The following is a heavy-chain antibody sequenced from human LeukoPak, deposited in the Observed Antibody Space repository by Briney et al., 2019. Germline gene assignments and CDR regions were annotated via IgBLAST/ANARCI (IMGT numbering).Heavy chain of an antibody. V-gene: IGHV6-1*01. CDR1: GGSISSNNAA. J-gene: IGHJ4*02. CDR2: PYDRYKWYN. Sequence: SQTLSLTCAISGGSISSNNAAWNWSRPSPSGVLGWLGMPYDRYKWYNDYAVSVKSRITINPDTSKNQFSLQLNSVTPEDTAVYYCARWVAAAGTRIGFDYWGQGTLVTVSS. D-gene: IGHD6-13*01. CDR3: ARWVAAAGTRIGFDY.